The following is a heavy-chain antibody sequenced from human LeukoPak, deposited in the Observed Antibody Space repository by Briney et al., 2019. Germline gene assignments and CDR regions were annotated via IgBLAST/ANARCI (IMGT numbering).Heavy chain of an antibody. CDR2: ISGGGSAT. J-gene: IGHJ4*02. D-gene: IGHD3-22*01. CDR1: GFTFSSYA. Sequence: GGSLRLSCAASGFTFSSYAMSWVRQAPGQGLEWVSAISGGGSATYYADSVKGRFTISRDNSENTLYLQVNSLRAEDTAVYYCVREDYYDSSGYSHRGGSFDYWGQGTLVTVSS. V-gene: IGHV3-23*01. CDR3: VREDYYDSSGYSHRGGSFDY.